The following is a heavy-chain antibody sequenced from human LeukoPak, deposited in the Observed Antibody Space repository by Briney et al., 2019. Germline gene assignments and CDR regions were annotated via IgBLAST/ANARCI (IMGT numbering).Heavy chain of an antibody. Sequence: GGSLRLSCAVSGFTFSTYGMSWVRQTPGRGLEWVSAIGGSGAATFYADSVKGRFTISRGNSENTLYLQMNSLRVEDTAIYYCAKGRYTFDYWGQGTLVTVSS. CDR1: GFTFSTYG. D-gene: IGHD1-1*01. V-gene: IGHV3-23*01. J-gene: IGHJ4*02. CDR3: AKGRYTFDY. CDR2: IGGSGAAT.